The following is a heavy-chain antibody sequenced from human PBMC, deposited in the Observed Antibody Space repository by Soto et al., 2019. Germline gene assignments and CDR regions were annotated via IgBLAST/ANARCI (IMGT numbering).Heavy chain of an antibody. V-gene: IGHV4-61*01. J-gene: IGHJ4*02. Sequence: SETLSLTCSVSGASVSSGSFYWSWIRQPPGKGLEWIGFIYNNETFNYNPSLKSRVTLSVDTSKHQFSLKLSSVTAADTAVYYCASVPIRYSSSHHFDSWGQGAVGIVSS. CDR3: ASVPIRYSSSHHFDS. CDR1: GASVSSGSFY. CDR2: IYNNETF. D-gene: IGHD6-19*01.